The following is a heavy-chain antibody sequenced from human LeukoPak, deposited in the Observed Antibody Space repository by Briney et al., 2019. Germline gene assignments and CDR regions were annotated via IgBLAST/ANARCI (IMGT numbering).Heavy chain of an antibody. V-gene: IGHV3-23*01. CDR1: GFTFRDSA. D-gene: IGHD4-17*01. CDR2: ISGRSLRT. CDR3: AKDGGDYQFDY. J-gene: IGHJ4*02. Sequence: GGSLRLSCAASGFTFRDSAMSWVRQAPGKGLEWVSRISGRSLRTNYADSVKGRFTISRDNSKNTLYLQMNSLRAEDTAVYYCAKDGGDYQFDYWGQGTLVTVSS.